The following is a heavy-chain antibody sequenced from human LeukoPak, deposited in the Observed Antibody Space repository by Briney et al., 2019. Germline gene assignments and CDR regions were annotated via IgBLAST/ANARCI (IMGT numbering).Heavy chain of an antibody. Sequence: GASVKVSCKASGYTFTGYYMHWVRQAPGQGLEWMGWINPNSGGTNYAQKLQGRVTMTTDTSTSTAYMELRSLRSDDTAVYYCARSSYGSGILYYYYYMDVWGKGTTVTISS. V-gene: IGHV1-2*02. CDR3: ARSSYGSGILYYYYYMDV. D-gene: IGHD3-10*01. CDR2: INPNSGGT. CDR1: GYTFTGYY. J-gene: IGHJ6*03.